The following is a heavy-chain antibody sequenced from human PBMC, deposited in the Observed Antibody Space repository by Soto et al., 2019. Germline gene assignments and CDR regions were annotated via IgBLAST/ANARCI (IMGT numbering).Heavy chain of an antibody. CDR3: ARYYCINGVCHYFDY. CDR2: INPSGGST. CDR1: GYTFTSYY. V-gene: IGHV1-46*01. Sequence: ASVKVSCKASGYTFTSYYMHWVRQAPGQGLEWMGIINPSGGSTSYAQKFQGRVTMTRDTSTSTVYMELSSLRSEDTAVYYCARYYCINGVCHYFDYWGQGALVTVSS. J-gene: IGHJ4*02. D-gene: IGHD2-8*01.